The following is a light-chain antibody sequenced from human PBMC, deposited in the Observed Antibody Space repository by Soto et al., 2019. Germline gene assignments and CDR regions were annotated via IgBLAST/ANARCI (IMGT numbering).Light chain of an antibody. Sequence: EIRMTQSPSTLSGFVGDRANIXCRASQGFCNDFGWYQQRPGKAREHLIYAASTLQHGVPPRFSGGGSGTDFTLTITSLQPEDFATYYCQQVNVYPSTFGGGTKVEIK. CDR3: QQVNVYPST. CDR2: AAS. V-gene: IGKV1-9*01. J-gene: IGKJ4*01. CDR1: QGFCND.